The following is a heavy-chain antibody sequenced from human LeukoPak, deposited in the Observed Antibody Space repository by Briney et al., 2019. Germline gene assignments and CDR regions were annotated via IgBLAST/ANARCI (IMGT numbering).Heavy chain of an antibody. CDR2: INPNSGGT. D-gene: IGHD1-1*01. CDR3: ARVYWNDVRLDY. V-gene: IGHV1-2*02. J-gene: IGHJ4*02. CDR1: GYTFTTYG. Sequence: ASVKVSCKASGYTFTTYGISWVRQAPGQGLEWMGWINPNSGGTNYAQKFQGRVTMTRDTSISTAYMELSRLTSDDTAVYCCARVYWNDVRLDYWGQGTLVTVSS.